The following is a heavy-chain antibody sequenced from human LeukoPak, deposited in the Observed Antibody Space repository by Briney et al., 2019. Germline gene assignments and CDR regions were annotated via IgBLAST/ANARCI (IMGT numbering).Heavy chain of an antibody. J-gene: IGHJ5*02. V-gene: IGHV4-39*07. Sequence: SETLSLTCTVSGGSISSSSYYWGWIRQPPGKGVEWIGCIYDSGSIYYNPSLKSRVTISVDTSKNQFSLKLSSVTAADTAVYYCARLRGPGSGSYHPEENWFDPWGQGTLVTVSS. CDR2: IYDSGSI. CDR3: ARLRGPGSGSYHPEENWFDP. D-gene: IGHD3-10*01. CDR1: GGSISSSSYY.